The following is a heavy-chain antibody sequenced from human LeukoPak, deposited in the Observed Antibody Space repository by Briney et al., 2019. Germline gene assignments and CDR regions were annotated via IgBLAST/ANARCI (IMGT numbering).Heavy chain of an antibody. D-gene: IGHD4-17*01. CDR2: ISYDGSNK. V-gene: IGHV3-30*04. CDR3: ARSHGDYGYFDY. J-gene: IGHJ4*02. CDR1: GFTFSSYA. Sequence: QPGGSLRLSCAASGFTFSSYAMHWVRQAPGKGLEWVAVISYDGSNKYYADSVKGRFTISRDNSKNTLYLQMNSLRAEDTAVYCCARSHGDYGYFDYWGQGTLVTVSS.